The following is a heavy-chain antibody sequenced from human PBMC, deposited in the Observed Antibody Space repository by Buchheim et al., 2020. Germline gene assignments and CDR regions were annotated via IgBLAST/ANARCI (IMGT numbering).Heavy chain of an antibody. CDR2: IWYDGSNK. J-gene: IGHJ6*02. D-gene: IGHD6-6*01. CDR3: ARDGGSSFGYYYGMDV. CDR1: GFTFSSYV. Sequence: QVQLVESGGGVVQPGRSLRLSCAASGFTFSSYVMHWVRQAPGKGLEWVAVIWYDGSNKYYADSVKGRFTYSRDNSKNTLYIQMNSLRAEDTAVYYCARDGGSSFGYYYGMDVWGQGTT. V-gene: IGHV3-33*01.